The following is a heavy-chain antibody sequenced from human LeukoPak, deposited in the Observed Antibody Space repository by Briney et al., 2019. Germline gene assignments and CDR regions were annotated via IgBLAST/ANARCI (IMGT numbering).Heavy chain of an antibody. V-gene: IGHV3-30-3*01. CDR1: GFTFSSYA. CDR2: ISYDGSNK. CDR3: ARSPQLLLRLGELSRYYGMDV. Sequence: PGGSLRLSCAASGFTFSSYAMHWVRQAPGKGLEWVAVISYDGSNKYYADSVKGRFTISRDNSKNTLYLQMNSLRAEDTAVYYCARSPQLLLRLGELSRYYGMDVWGQGTTVTVSS. J-gene: IGHJ6*02. D-gene: IGHD3-16*02.